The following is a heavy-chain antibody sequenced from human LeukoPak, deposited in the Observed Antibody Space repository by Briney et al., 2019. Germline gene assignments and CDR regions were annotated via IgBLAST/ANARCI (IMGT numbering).Heavy chain of an antibody. D-gene: IGHD5-18*01. CDR3: ARVTVATAMVT. CDR1: GYTFTSYA. Sequence: ASVKVSCKASGYTFTSYAMRWVRQAPGQRLEWMGWINAGNGNTKYSQKFQGRVTITRDTSASTAYMELSSLRSEDTAVYYSARVTVATAMVTWGQGTLVTVSP. J-gene: IGHJ5*02. V-gene: IGHV1-3*01. CDR2: INAGNGNT.